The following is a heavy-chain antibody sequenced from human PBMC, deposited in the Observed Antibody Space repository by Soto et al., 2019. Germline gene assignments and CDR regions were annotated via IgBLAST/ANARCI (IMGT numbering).Heavy chain of an antibody. CDR3: ARAPTYYDFWSGYSIYYYGMDV. Sequence: GASVKVSCKASGYTFTGYYMHWVRQAPGQGLEWMGWINPNSGGTNYAQKFQGRVTMTRDTSISTAYMEPSRLRSDDTAVYYCARAPTYYDFWSGYSIYYYGMDVWGQGTTVTVSS. CDR1: GYTFTGYY. D-gene: IGHD3-3*01. V-gene: IGHV1-2*02. CDR2: INPNSGGT. J-gene: IGHJ6*02.